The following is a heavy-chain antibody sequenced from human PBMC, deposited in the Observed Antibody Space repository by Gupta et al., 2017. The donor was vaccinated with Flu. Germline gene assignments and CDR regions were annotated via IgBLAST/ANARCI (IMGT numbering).Heavy chain of an antibody. D-gene: IGHD1-1*01. CDR2: ISSDGGST. V-gene: IGHV3-64*01. CDR3: ARGGTGKEGYHHHMDV. Sequence: YAMHWVRQAPGKGLEYVSAISSDGGSTYYANSVRGRFTISRDTSKNTLHLQMGSLRAEDMAVYYCARGGTGKEGYHHHMDVWGKGTTVTVSS. J-gene: IGHJ6*03. CDR1: YA.